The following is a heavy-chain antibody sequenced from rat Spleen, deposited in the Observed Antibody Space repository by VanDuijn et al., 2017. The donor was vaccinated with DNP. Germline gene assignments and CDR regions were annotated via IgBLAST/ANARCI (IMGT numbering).Heavy chain of an antibody. Sequence: EVQLVESGGGLVQPGRSLKLSCAASGFTFSNYGMHWIRQAPTKGLEWVASISPSGGSTYYPDSVKGRFTISRDNAKSTLYLQMNSLRSEDTATYYCTRRSAEGISWFAYWGQGTLVTVSS. J-gene: IGHJ3*01. CDR3: TRRSAEGISWFAY. CDR2: ISPSGGST. D-gene: IGHD1-11*01. V-gene: IGHV5-19*01. CDR1: GFTFSNYG.